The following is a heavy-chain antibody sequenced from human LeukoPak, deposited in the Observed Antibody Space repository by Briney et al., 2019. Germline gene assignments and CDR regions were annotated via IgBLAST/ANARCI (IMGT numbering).Heavy chain of an antibody. J-gene: IGHJ4*02. CDR3: ARDCCPVDY. V-gene: IGHV3-48*04. CDR2: ISSSSSTI. Sequence: PGGSLRLSCVASGAAPSGHTFSGYGMHWVRQAPGKGLEWVSYISSSSSTIYYADSVKGRFTMSRDNAENSLYLQMNSLRAEDTAVYYCARDCCPVDYWGQGTLVTVSS. CDR1: GAAPSGHTFSGYG.